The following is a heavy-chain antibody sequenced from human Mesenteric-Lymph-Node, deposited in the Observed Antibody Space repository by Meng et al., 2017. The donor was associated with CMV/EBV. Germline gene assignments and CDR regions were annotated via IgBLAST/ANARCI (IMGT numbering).Heavy chain of an antibody. CDR3: ARDRDIRYCSSTSCYTGDYYYYGMDV. J-gene: IGHJ6*02. V-gene: IGHV3-7*01. D-gene: IGHD2-2*02. CDR2: IKQDGSEK. CDR1: GFTFSSYW. Sequence: GESLKISCAASGFTFSSYWMSWVRQAPGKGLEWVANIKQDGSEKYYVDSVKGRFTISRDNAKNSLYLQMNSLRAEDTAVYYCARDRDIRYCSSTSCYTGDYYYYGMDVWGQGTTVTVSS.